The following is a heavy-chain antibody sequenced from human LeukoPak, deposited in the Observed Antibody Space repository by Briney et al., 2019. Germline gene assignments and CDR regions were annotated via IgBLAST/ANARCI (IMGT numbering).Heavy chain of an antibody. V-gene: IGHV3-33*06. CDR2: IWYDGSNK. J-gene: IGHJ4*02. CDR3: AKDEVARGYFDY. D-gene: IGHD3-10*01. CDR1: GFTFSSYG. Sequence: GRSLRLSCAASGFTFSSYGMHWVRQAPGKGLEWVAVIWYDGSNKYYADSVKGRFTISRDNSKNTLYLQMNSLRAEDTAVYYCAKDEVARGYFDYWGQGTLVTVSS.